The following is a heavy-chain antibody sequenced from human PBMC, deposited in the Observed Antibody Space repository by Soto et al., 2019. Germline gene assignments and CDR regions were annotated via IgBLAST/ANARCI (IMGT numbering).Heavy chain of an antibody. V-gene: IGHV4-34*01. Sequence: PSGTLSLTCAVYGGSFSGYYWSWIRQPPGKGLEWIGEINHSGSTNYNPSLKSRVTISVDTSKNQFSLKLSSVTAADTAVYYCASGPYQLPEFKMFDPWGQGTLVTVSS. D-gene: IGHD2-2*01. CDR2: INHSGST. J-gene: IGHJ5*02. CDR1: GGSFSGYY. CDR3: ASGPYQLPEFKMFDP.